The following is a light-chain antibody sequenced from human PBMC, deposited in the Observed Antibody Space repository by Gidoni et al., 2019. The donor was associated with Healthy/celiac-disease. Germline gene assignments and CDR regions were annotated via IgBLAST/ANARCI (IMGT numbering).Light chain of an antibody. V-gene: IGKV3-15*01. CDR1: QSVSSN. CDR2: CAS. J-gene: IGKJ4*01. Sequence: IVMTHSPATLSVSPGERATLSCRDSQSVSSNLAWYQQKPGQAPRLLIYCASTRATGIPARFSGSGYGTEFTLTISRLQSEDFAVYYCQQYNNWPPLTFGGGTKVEIK. CDR3: QQYNNWPPLT.